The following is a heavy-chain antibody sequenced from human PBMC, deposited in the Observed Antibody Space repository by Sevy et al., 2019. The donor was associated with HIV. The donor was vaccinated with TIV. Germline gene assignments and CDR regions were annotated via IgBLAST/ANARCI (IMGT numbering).Heavy chain of an antibody. CDR1: GFTFSSFA. Sequence: GGSLRLSCAASGFTFSSFAMSWVRHIPGKGLEWVSPINGRGVSAYYADSVKGRFTLSRDNSNNTVFLQMNRLRDEDTAVYYCARPTPRIAPSSAAFFDYWGQGTLVTVSS. V-gene: IGHV3-23*01. J-gene: IGHJ4*02. CDR3: ARPTPRIAPSSAAFFDY. D-gene: IGHD1-26*01. CDR2: INGRGVSA.